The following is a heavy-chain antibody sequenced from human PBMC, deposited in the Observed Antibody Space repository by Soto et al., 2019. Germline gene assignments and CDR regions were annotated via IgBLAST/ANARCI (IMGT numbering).Heavy chain of an antibody. CDR2: IFYSGTA. J-gene: IGHJ6*03. Sequence: PSETLSLTCTVSGGSISSYYWSWIRQPPGKGLEWIGYIFYSGTANYNPSLKSRVTISVDTSKNQFSLKVNSVTAADTAVYYCASAAMFYYYMDVWGKGTTVTVSS. D-gene: IGHD3-10*02. V-gene: IGHV4-59*01. CDR1: GGSISSYY. CDR3: ASAAMFYYYMDV.